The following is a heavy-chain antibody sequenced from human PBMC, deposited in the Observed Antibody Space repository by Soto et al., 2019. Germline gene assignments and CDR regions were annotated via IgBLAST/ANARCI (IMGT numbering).Heavy chain of an antibody. Sequence: VPLVESGGGVVQPGRSLRLSCAASGFTFSSYGMHWVRQAPGKGLEWVAVIWYDGSNKYYADSVKGRFTISRDNSKNTLYLQMNSLRAEDTAVYYCARDGRGYYGSGSYYNLNYWGQGTLVTVSS. CDR2: IWYDGSNK. J-gene: IGHJ4*02. V-gene: IGHV3-33*01. D-gene: IGHD3-10*01. CDR3: ARDGRGYYGSGSYYNLNY. CDR1: GFTFSSYG.